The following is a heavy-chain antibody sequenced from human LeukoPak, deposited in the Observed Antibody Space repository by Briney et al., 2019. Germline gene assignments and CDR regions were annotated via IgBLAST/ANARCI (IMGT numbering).Heavy chain of an antibody. CDR1: GYTFTGYY. V-gene: IGHV1-2*02. CDR2: INPNSGGT. Sequence: RASVKVSCKASGYTFTGYYMHWVRQAPGQGLEWMGWINPNSGGTNYAQKFQGRVTMTRDTSISTAYMVLSRLRSDDTAVYYCARDLYCSGGSCYGWYFDLWGRGTLVTVSS. D-gene: IGHD2-15*01. CDR3: ARDLYCSGGSCYGWYFDL. J-gene: IGHJ2*01.